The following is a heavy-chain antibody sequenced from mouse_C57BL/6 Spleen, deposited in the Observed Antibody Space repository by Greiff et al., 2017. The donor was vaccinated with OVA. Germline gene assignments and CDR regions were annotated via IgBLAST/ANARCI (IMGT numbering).Heavy chain of an antibody. V-gene: IGHV1-69*01. CDR1: GYTFTSYW. J-gene: IGHJ1*03. D-gene: IGHD2-3*01. CDR3: ARFYDGYYRYFDV. CDR2: IDPSDSYT. Sequence: VQLQQPGAELVMPGASVKLSCKASGYTFTSYWMHWVKQRPGQGLEWIGEIDPSDSYTNYNQKFKGKSTLTVDKSSSTAYMQLSSLTSEDSAVYYCARFYDGYYRYFDVWGTGTTVTVSS.